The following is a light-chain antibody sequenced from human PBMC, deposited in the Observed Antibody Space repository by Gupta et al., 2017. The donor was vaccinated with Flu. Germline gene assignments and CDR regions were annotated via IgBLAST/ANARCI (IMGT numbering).Light chain of an antibody. CDR1: QSIGNC. J-gene: IGKJ1*01. V-gene: IGKV1-5*03. CDR3: QQGDYFPWT. CDR2: QAS. Sequence: DIQMTQSPSILSASVGDRVTINCRASQSIGNCLAWYQQKPGKAPKLLIYQASNLESGAPSRFSGSGSGTEFTLIISSLQPVDFASYYCQQGDYFPWTFGPGTKVEV.